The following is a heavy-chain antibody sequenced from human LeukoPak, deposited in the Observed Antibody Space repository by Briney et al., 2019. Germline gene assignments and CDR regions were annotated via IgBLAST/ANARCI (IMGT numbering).Heavy chain of an antibody. CDR2: IRNDGSNK. CDR1: GFPFSTYG. CDR3: ARDSLPFDY. J-gene: IGHJ4*02. Sequence: PGGSLRLSCAASGFPFSTYGMHWVRQAPGKGLEWVTFIRNDGSNKYYADSVKGRFTISRDNSKNTLYLQMNSLRAEDTTMYFCARDSLPFDYWGQGTLVTVSS. V-gene: IGHV3-30*02. D-gene: IGHD5/OR15-5a*01.